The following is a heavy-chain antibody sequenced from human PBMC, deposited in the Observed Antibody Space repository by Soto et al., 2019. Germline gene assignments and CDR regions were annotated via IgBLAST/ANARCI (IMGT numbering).Heavy chain of an antibody. Sequence: GASVKVSCKASGYTFTSYGISWVRQAPGQGLEWMGWISAYNGNTNYAQKLQGRVTMTTDTSTSTAYMELSSLRSEDTAVYYCATGFQYYYDSSGYYGIGPIDYWGQGTLVTVSS. J-gene: IGHJ4*02. V-gene: IGHV1-18*01. CDR2: ISAYNGNT. D-gene: IGHD3-22*01. CDR1: GYTFTSYG. CDR3: ATGFQYYYDSSGYYGIGPIDY.